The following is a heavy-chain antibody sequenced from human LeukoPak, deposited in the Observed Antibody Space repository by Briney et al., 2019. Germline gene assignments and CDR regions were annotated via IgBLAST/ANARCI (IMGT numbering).Heavy chain of an antibody. CDR2: ISYDGSNK. J-gene: IGHJ4*02. CDR1: GFTFSSYA. V-gene: IGHV3-30*04. D-gene: IGHD4-17*01. CDR3: ARAWDYGDPL. Sequence: GGSLRLSCAASGFTFSSYAMHWVRQAPGKGLEWVAVISYDGSNKYYADSVKGRFTISRDNSKNTLYLQMNSLRAEDTAVYYCARAWDYGDPLWGQGTLVTVSS.